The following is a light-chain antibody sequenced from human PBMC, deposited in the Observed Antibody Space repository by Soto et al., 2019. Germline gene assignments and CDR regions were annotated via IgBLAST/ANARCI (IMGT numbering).Light chain of an antibody. V-gene: IGLV2-14*01. CDR2: EVR. J-gene: IGLJ3*02. CDR3: FSYTTSSTLV. CDR1: SSDVGGYNY. Sequence: QSALTQPASVSGSPGQSITISCTGTSSDVGGYNYVSWYQQHPAKAPKLMIYEVRNRPSGVSHRFSGSTSGNTASLTISGLQAEDEADYYCFSYTTSSTLVFGGGTKVTVL.